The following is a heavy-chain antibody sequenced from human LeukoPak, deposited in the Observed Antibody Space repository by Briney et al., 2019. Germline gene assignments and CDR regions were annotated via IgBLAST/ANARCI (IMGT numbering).Heavy chain of an antibody. D-gene: IGHD3-22*01. V-gene: IGHV3-9*01. CDR3: AKDIYRRYFDSSGRPYSYFYMDG. CDR1: GFIFDDYD. CDR2: VTWNSDPL. J-gene: IGHJ6*03. Sequence: PGESLRLSCAPSGFIFDDYDMHWVRQAPGKGLEWVSSVTWNSDPLDYADSVKGGFIISRDNAKNSLYLQMNNLRVEDPALYFCAKDIYRRYFDSSGRPYSYFYMDGWGKGSTVTVSS.